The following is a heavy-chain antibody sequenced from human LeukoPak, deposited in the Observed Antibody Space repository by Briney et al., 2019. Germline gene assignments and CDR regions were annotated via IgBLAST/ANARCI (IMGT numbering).Heavy chain of an antibody. J-gene: IGHJ4*02. D-gene: IGHD5-12*01. CDR1: GGSISSYY. Sequence: SETLSLTCTVSGGSISSYYWSWIRQPPGKGLEWIGYIYYSGSTNYNPSLKSRVTISVDTSKNQFSLKLSSVTAADTAVYYCARISDSGYGLYFDYWGQGTLVTVSS. CDR3: ARISDSGYGLYFDY. V-gene: IGHV4-59*01. CDR2: IYYSGST.